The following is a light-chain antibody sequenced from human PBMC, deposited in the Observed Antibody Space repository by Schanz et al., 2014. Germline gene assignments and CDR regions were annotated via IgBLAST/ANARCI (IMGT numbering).Light chain of an antibody. CDR2: GAS. CDR1: QSVSTTH. Sequence: EIVLTQSPGTLSLSPGERATLSCRASQSVSTTHLAWYQQKPGQAPRLLIYGASNRATGIPARFSGSGSGTDFTLTISSLEPEDFAVYYCQQRSNWPPYTFGQGTKLEIK. CDR3: QQRSNWPPYT. J-gene: IGKJ2*01. V-gene: IGKV3-11*01.